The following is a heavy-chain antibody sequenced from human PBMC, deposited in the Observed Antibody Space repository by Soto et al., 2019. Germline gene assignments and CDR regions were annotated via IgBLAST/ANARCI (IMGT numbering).Heavy chain of an antibody. V-gene: IGHV3-20*01. J-gene: IGHJ3*02. CDR1: GFTFDDYG. D-gene: IGHD1-26*01. CDR2: INWNGGST. Sequence: GGSLRLSCAASGFTFDDYGMSWVRQAPGKGLEWVSGINWNGGSTGYADSVKGRFTISRDNAKNSLYLQMNSLRAEDTGVYHCARVYSGSFDIWGQGTMVTVSS. CDR3: ARVYSGSFDI.